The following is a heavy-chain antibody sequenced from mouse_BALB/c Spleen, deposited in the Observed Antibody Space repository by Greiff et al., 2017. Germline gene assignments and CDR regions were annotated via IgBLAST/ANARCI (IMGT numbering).Heavy chain of an antibody. J-gene: IGHJ2*01. CDR2: IDPANGNT. Sequence: VQLKESGAELVKPGASVKLSCTASGFNIKDTYMHWVKQRPEQGLEWIGRIDPANGNTKYDPKFQGKATITADTSSNTAYLQLSSLTSEDTAVYYCASYYGSLDYWGQGTTLTVSS. V-gene: IGHV14-3*02. CDR3: ASYYGSLDY. CDR1: GFNIKDTY. D-gene: IGHD1-1*01.